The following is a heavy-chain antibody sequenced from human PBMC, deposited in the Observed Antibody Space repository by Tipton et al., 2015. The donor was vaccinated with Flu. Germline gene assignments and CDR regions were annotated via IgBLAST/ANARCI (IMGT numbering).Heavy chain of an antibody. CDR3: AKQNGLVPAALDY. D-gene: IGHD2-2*01. V-gene: IGHV3-9*01. CDR1: GFIFDDYA. CDR2: ISWNSRRI. Sequence: SLRLSCAASGFIFDDYAIHWVRQAPGKGLEWVSGISWNSRRIDYADSVEGRFTISRDNAKNSLYLQMNSLRAEDTALYYCAKQNGLVPAALDYWGQGTLVTVSS. J-gene: IGHJ4*02.